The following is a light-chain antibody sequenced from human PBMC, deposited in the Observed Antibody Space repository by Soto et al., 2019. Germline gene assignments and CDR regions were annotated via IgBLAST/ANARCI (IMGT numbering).Light chain of an antibody. V-gene: IGKV3-11*01. J-gene: IGKJ2*01. CDR2: DAS. CDR3: QQRPGYT. CDR1: QSVSSY. Sequence: EIVLTQSPATLSLSPGERATLSCRASQSVSSYLAWYQQKPGQAPGLLIYDASNRATGIPARFSGSGSGTDFTLTISSLEPEDFAVYYCQQRPGYTFGQGTKLEIK.